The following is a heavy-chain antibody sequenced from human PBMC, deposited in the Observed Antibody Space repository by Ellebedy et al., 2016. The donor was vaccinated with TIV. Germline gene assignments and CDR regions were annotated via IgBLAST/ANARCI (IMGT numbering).Heavy chain of an antibody. Sequence: SETLSLTXTVSGGSISSYYWSWIRQPPGKGLEWIGYIYYSGSTNYNPSLKSRVTISVDTSKNQFSLKLSSVTAADTAVYYCARAGVRYGDYYYDYWGQGTLVTVSS. CDR2: IYYSGST. J-gene: IGHJ4*02. CDR3: ARAGVRYGDYYYDY. CDR1: GGSISSYY. D-gene: IGHD4-17*01. V-gene: IGHV4-59*01.